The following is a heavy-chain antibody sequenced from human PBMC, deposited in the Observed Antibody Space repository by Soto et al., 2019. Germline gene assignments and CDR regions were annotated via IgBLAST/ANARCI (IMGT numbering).Heavy chain of an antibody. D-gene: IGHD1-26*01. CDR2: ISYDGSNT. Sequence: QVQLVESGGGVVQPGRSLRLSCVASGFTFSSYGMHWVRQAPGKGLEWVAIISYDGSNTYYADSVKGRFTISRDNSKNTLDLQMNSLRAEDTSVYYCAKEGGLSGSYYISSSSHFDYWGQGTLVTVSS. J-gene: IGHJ4*02. CDR1: GFTFSSYG. CDR3: AKEGGLSGSYYISSSSHFDY. V-gene: IGHV3-30*18.